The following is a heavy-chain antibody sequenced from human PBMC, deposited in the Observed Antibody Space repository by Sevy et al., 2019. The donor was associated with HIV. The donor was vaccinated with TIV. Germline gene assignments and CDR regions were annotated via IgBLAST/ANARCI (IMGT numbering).Heavy chain of an antibody. CDR1: GYTLTEFS. CDR2: FDPEDGNT. Sequence: ASVKVSCKVSGYTLTEFSMHWVRQAPGKGLEWMGSFDPEDGNTVYAQKFQGRVTMTEDTSTDRAYMELSSLRSEDTAMYYCATTKDYYDSSGYPFDYWGHGTLVTVSS. CDR3: ATTKDYYDSSGYPFDY. D-gene: IGHD3-22*01. J-gene: IGHJ4*01. V-gene: IGHV1-24*01.